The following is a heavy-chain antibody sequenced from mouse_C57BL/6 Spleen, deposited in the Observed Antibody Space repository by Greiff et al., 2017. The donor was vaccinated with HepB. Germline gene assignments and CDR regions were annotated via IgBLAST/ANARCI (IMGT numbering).Heavy chain of an antibody. CDR2: IHPSDSDT. J-gene: IGHJ3*01. V-gene: IGHV1-74*01. CDR1: GYTFTSYW. Sequence: VQLQQPGAELVKPGASVKVSCKASGYTFTSYWMHWVKQRPGQGLEWIGRIHPSDSDTNYNQKFKGKATLTVDKSSSTAYMQLSSLTSEDSAVYDCAICLYGYDGDWAWFAYWGQGTLVTVSA. CDR3: AICLYGYDGDWAWFAY. D-gene: IGHD2-2*01.